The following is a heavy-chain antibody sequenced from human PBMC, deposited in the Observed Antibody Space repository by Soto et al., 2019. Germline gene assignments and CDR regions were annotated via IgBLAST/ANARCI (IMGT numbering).Heavy chain of an antibody. V-gene: IGHV3-7*05. D-gene: IGHD3-22*01. CDR2: IKQDGSEE. CDR3: ARDHSMIVTACPLLAY. Sequence: GGSLRLSCAASGFTFSNYWMSCVRQDPGRGLEWVANIKQDGSEEDYVDTVKGRFTISRDNAKNSLYLQLNSLRVEDTAVYYCARDHSMIVTACPLLAYWGQGILVTVSS. CDR1: GFTFSNYW. J-gene: IGHJ4*02.